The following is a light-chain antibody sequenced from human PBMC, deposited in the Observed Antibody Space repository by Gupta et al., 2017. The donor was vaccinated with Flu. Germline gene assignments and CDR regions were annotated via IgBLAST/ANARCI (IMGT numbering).Light chain of an antibody. CDR3: GQDGGCND. CDR1: QSISSPY. CDR2: VAS. J-gene: IGKJ3*01. Sequence: PGTLSLSPGERATLSCRASQSISSPYLEWYQQKPGLAPRLLISVASKRANGIPARLNGSGSWTDFTRISTSLVSEDFALYYCGQDGGCNDFGHGTRVDIK. V-gene: IGKV3-20*01.